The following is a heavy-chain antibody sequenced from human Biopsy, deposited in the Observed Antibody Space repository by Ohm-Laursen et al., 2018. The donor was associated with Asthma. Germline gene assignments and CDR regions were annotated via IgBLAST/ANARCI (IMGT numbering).Heavy chain of an antibody. Sequence: ASVKVSCKASGGTLNNYAINWVRQAPGQGLEWMGWINTNTGNPTYAQGFTGRFVFSLDTSVNTAHLQISSLKAEDTAVYYCARMISYYHEMRAPFFDYWGQGTLVTVSS. D-gene: IGHD3-22*01. CDR1: GGTLNNYA. J-gene: IGHJ4*02. CDR3: ARMISYYHEMRAPFFDY. V-gene: IGHV7-4-1*02. CDR2: INTNTGNP.